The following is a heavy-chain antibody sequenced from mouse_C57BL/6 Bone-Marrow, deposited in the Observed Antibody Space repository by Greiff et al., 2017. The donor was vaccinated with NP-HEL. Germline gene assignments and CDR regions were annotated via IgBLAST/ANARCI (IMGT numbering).Heavy chain of an antibody. CDR1: GYTFTTYP. V-gene: IGHV1-47*01. Sequence: VMLVESGAELVKPGASVKMSCKASGYTFTTYPIEWMKQNHGKSLEWIGNFHPYNDDTKYNEKFKGKATLTVEKSSSTVYLELSRLTSDDSAVYYCARRGIYYYGSSYVWFAYWGQGTLVTVSA. D-gene: IGHD1-1*01. J-gene: IGHJ3*01. CDR2: FHPYNDDT. CDR3: ARRGIYYYGSSYVWFAY.